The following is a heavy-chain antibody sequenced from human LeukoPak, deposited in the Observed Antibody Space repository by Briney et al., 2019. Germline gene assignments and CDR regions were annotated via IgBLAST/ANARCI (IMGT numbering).Heavy chain of an antibody. CDR1: GGSISSSSYY. CDR3: ARDRIGYCSGGSCYSLTGD. J-gene: IGHJ4*02. D-gene: IGHD2-15*01. CDR2: IYYSGST. V-gene: IGHV4-39*07. Sequence: PSETLSLTCTVSGGSISSSSYYWGWIRQPPGKGLEWIGSIYYSGSTYYNPSLKSRVTISVDTSKNQFSLKLSSVTAADTAVYYCARDRIGYCSGGSCYSLTGDWGQGTLVTVSS.